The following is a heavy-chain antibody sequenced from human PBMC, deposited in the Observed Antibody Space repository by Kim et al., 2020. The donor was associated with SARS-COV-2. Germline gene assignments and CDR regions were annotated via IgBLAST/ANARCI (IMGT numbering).Heavy chain of an antibody. V-gene: IGHV1-46*01. CDR2: LFPSGDRT. D-gene: IGHD6-6*01. Sequence: ASVKVSCRASGYTFTNYYMHWVRQAPGQGLEWMGVLFPSGDRTSYAQKFQGRVTMTRDTSTSTVYMELSSLRSDDTAVYYCAREAPRSSFFDPLGPGTLV. J-gene: IGHJ5*02. CDR1: GYTFTNYY. CDR3: AREAPRSSFFDP.